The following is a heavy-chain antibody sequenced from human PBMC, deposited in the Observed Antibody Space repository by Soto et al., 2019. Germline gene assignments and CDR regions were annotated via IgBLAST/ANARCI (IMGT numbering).Heavy chain of an antibody. CDR1: GGVFRGYY. J-gene: IGHJ6*02. V-gene: IGHV4-34*01. D-gene: IGHD3-3*01. CDR3: ARRRVLYYDFWSGYHYGMDV. Sequence: SGTPSPTCAGYGGVFRGYYRSRIRPPPGKGLEWIGEINHSGSTNYNPSLKSRVTISVDTSKNQFSLKLSSVTAADTAVYYCARRRVLYYDFWSGYHYGMDVWGQGTTVT. CDR2: INHSGST.